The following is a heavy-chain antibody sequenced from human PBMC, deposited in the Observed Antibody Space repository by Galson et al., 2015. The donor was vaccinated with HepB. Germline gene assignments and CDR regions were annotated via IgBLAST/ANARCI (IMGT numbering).Heavy chain of an antibody. CDR1: GYTFTSYA. Sequence: SCKASGYTFTSYAMHWVRQAPGQRLEWMGWINAGNGNTKYSQKFQGRVTITRDTSASTAYMELSSLRSEDTAVYYCAREAAVAGTLFDYWGQGTLVTVSS. J-gene: IGHJ4*02. V-gene: IGHV1-3*01. CDR2: INAGNGNT. CDR3: AREAAVAGTLFDY. D-gene: IGHD6-19*01.